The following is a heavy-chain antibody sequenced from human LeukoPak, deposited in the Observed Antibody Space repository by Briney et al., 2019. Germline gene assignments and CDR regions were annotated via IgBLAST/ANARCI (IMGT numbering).Heavy chain of an antibody. CDR2: IKQDGSEK. Sequence: GGSLRLSCAASGFTFSSYWMSWVRQAPGKGLEWVANIKQDGSEKYYVDSVKGRFTISRDNAKNSLYLQMNSLRAEDTAVYYCARGPVYCSSTSCPWYWGQGTLVTVSS. V-gene: IGHV3-7*01. CDR1: GFTFSSYW. CDR3: ARGPVYCSSTSCPWY. D-gene: IGHD2-2*01. J-gene: IGHJ4*02.